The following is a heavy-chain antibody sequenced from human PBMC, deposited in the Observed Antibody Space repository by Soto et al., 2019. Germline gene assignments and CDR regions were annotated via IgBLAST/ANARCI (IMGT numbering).Heavy chain of an antibody. Sequence: GESLKISCAASGFTFSSYDMHWVRQATGKGLEWVSAIGTAGDTYYPGSVKGRFTISRENAKNSLYLQMNSLRAEDTAVYYCARGIQLWPYAFDYWGQGTLVTVSS. CDR2: IGTAGDT. CDR1: GFTFSSYD. D-gene: IGHD5-18*01. J-gene: IGHJ4*02. CDR3: ARGIQLWPYAFDY. V-gene: IGHV3-13*01.